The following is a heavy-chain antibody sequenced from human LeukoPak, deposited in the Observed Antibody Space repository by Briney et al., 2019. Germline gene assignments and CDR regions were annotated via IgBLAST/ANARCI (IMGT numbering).Heavy chain of an antibody. Sequence: SETLSLTCTFSGGSITSYYWSWIRPPAGKGLEWIGRIYSSGSTNFNPSLKSRVTMSVDTSKNQISLNLTSVTAADTAVYYCARAPTREGGGALFDYWGQGTLVTVSS. D-gene: IGHD3-16*01. J-gene: IGHJ4*02. CDR2: IYSSGST. CDR1: GGSITSYY. CDR3: ARAPTREGGGALFDY. V-gene: IGHV4-4*07.